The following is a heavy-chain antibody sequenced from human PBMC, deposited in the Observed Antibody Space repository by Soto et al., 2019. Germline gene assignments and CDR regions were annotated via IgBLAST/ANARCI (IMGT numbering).Heavy chain of an antibody. CDR1: GYSFTTYW. D-gene: IGHD3-10*01. CDR3: TRPDFYFASGDWAW. Sequence: PGESLKISCKGSGYSFTTYWIGWVRQRPRKGLEWMGIIYPGDSDTRYIPSFQGQVTISADKSINTAYLQWSSLKASDTAVYYCTRPDFYFASGDWAWWGQGTPVTVSS. J-gene: IGHJ1*01. V-gene: IGHV5-51*01. CDR2: IYPGDSDT.